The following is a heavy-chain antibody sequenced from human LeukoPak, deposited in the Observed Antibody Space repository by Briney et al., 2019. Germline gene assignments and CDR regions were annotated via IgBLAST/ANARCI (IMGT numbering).Heavy chain of an antibody. D-gene: IGHD1-20*01. J-gene: IGHJ4*02. Sequence: SQTLSLTCIVSGASVTSDYWSWIRQPPGKGLEWIGNVFYSGTTDYNPSLKSRVTISGDTSKNQFSLKLSSVTAADTAVYYCARATYNWNDVPFDYWGQGTLVTVSS. CDR3: ARATYNWNDVPFDY. CDR1: GASVTSDY. CDR2: VFYSGTT. V-gene: IGHV4-59*02.